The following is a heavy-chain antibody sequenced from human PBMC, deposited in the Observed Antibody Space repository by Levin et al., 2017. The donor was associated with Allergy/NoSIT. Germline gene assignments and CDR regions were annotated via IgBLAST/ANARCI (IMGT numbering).Heavy chain of an antibody. J-gene: IGHJ3*02. CDR1: GGSFSGYY. Sequence: RASETLSLTCAVYGGSFSGYYWSWIRQPPGKGLEWIGEINHSGSTNYNPSLKSRVTISVDTSKNQFSLKLSSVTAADTAVYYCARGVRAIAAAGTRGAFDIWGQGTMVTVSS. V-gene: IGHV4-34*01. CDR2: INHSGST. CDR3: ARGVRAIAAAGTRGAFDI. D-gene: IGHD6-13*01.